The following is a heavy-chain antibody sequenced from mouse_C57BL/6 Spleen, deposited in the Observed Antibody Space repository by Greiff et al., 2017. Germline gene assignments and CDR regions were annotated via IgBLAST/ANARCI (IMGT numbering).Heavy chain of an antibody. CDR1: GYTFTSYW. CDR3: ERAYRDDYVYYSMDY. Sequence: QVQLQQPGAELVKPGASVKLSCKASGYTFTSYWMHWVKQRPGRGLEWIGRIDPNSGGTTYNEKFKSKATLTVDKPSSTAYMQLSSLTTEDSAVYDGERAYRDDYVYYSMDYWGQGTSVTVSS. D-gene: IGHD2-4*01. V-gene: IGHV1-72*01. CDR2: IDPNSGGT. J-gene: IGHJ4*01.